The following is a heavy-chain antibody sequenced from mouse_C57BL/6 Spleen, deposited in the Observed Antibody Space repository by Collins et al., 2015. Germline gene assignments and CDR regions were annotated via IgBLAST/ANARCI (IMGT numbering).Heavy chain of an antibody. Sequence: QVQLQQSGAELMKPGASVKISCKATGYTFSSYWIEWVKQRPGHGLEWIGEILPGSGSTNYNEKFKGKATFTADTSSNTAYMQLSSLTSEDSAVYYCAKERFMITFDYYAMDYWGQGTSVIVSS. D-gene: IGHD2-4*01. CDR2: ILPGSGST. V-gene: IGHV1-9*01. J-gene: IGHJ4*01. CDR1: GYTFSSYW. CDR3: AKERFMITFDYYAMDY.